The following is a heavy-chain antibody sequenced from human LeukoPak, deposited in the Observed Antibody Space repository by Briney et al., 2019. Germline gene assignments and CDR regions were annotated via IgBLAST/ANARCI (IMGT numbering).Heavy chain of an antibody. CDR2: IYYSGST. D-gene: IGHD1-26*01. CDR1: GGSISSGDYY. Sequence: SETLSLTCTVSGGSISSGDYYWSWIRQPPGKGLEWIGYIYYSGSTYYNPSLKSRVTISVDTSKNQFSLKLSSVTAADTAVYYCARFSGVESNNDYWGQGTLVTVSS. V-gene: IGHV4-30-4*02. J-gene: IGHJ4*02. CDR3: ARFSGVESNNDY.